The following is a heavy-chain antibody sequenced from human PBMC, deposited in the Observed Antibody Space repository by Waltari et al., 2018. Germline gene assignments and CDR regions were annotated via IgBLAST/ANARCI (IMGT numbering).Heavy chain of an antibody. D-gene: IGHD6-19*01. CDR3: AKDRAVAGSFDY. CDR2: ISGSGGST. J-gene: IGHJ4*02. CDR1: GFTFSSYA. Sequence: EVQLLESGGGLVQHGGSLRLSGAAAGFTFSSYAMRWVRQAPGKGLVWVSAISGSGGSTYYADSVKGRFTISRDNSKNTLYLQMNSLRAEDTAVYYCAKDRAVAGSFDYWGQGTLVTVSS. V-gene: IGHV3-23*01.